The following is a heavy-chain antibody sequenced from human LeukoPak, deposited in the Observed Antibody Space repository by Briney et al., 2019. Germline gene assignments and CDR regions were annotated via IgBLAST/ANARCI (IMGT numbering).Heavy chain of an antibody. CDR3: AKNGGYSYGLYYFDY. Sequence: GGSLRLTCAASGFAFSSYAMSWVRQAPGKGLEWVSSIISSGGVTYYADSVKGRFTICRDNSKNTVYLQMDSLRAEDSAVYYCAKNGGYSYGLYYFDYWGQGTLVTVSS. CDR2: IISSGGVT. CDR1: GFAFSSYA. D-gene: IGHD5-18*01. V-gene: IGHV3-23*01. J-gene: IGHJ4*02.